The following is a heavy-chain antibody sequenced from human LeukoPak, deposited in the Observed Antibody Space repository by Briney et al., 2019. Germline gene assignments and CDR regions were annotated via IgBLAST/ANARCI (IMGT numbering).Heavy chain of an antibody. V-gene: IGHV3-21*04. CDR2: ISSSSDYK. CDR3: AKVLSPMSWFDP. CDR1: GFTFNSHS. Sequence: PGGSLRLSCAASGFTFNSHSMNWVRQAPGKGLEWVSSISSSSDYKYYADSVKGRFTISRDNAKNSLYLQMDSLRAEDTAVYYCAKVLSPMSWFDPWGQGTLVTVSS. J-gene: IGHJ5*02.